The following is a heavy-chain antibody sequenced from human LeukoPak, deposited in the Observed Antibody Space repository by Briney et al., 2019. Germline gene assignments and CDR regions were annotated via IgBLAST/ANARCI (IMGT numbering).Heavy chain of an antibody. CDR3: ARRTGFGELHF. Sequence: GGSLKLSCAASGFTFRSYWIHWVRQAPGKGLVWVSLISNDGSTTKYADSVKGRFTISGDNAKNTLYLQMNSLRAEDTAVYYCARRTGFGELHFWGQGTMVTVSS. CDR2: ISNDGSTT. J-gene: IGHJ3*01. V-gene: IGHV3-74*03. D-gene: IGHD3-10*01. CDR1: GFTFRSYW.